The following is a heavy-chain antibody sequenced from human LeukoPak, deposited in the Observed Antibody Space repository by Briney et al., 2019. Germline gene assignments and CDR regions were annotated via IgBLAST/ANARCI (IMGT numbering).Heavy chain of an antibody. CDR2: IKQDGSGK. CDR3: LRDLNWSLDQ. CDR1: GFTFNSYW. V-gene: IGHV3-7*01. J-gene: IGHJ4*02. D-gene: IGHD1-20*01. Sequence: GGSLRLSCAASGFTFNSYWMHWVRQAPGKGLDWVANIKQDGSGKYYVDSVKGRFTISRDNAKNTLYLQMNSLRAEDTTVYYCLRDLNWSLDQWGQGTLVTVSS.